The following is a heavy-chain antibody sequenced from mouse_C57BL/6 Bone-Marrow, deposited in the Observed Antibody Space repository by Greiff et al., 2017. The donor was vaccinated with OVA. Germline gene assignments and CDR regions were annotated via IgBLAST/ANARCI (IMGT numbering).Heavy chain of an antibody. V-gene: IGHV1-74*01. CDR2: IHPSDSDT. D-gene: IGHD1-1*01. Sequence: QVQLQQPGAELVKPGASVKVSCKASGYTFTSYWMHWVKQRPGQGLEWIGRIHPSDSDTNYNQKFKGKATLTVDKSSSTAYMQLSSLTSEDSAVYFCARRANYYYGSSPYWYFDVWGTGTTVTVSS. J-gene: IGHJ1*03. CDR1: GYTFTSYW. CDR3: ARRANYYYGSSPYWYFDV.